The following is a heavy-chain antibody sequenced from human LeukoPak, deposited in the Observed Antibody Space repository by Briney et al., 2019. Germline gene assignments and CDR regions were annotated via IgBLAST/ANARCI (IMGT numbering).Heavy chain of an antibody. CDR2: IWSHGSDK. CDR3: ATDLAFCSGGACAY. J-gene: IGHJ4*02. D-gene: IGHD2-15*01. V-gene: IGHV3-30*02. Sequence: GGSLRLSCAASGFTFSTYGMHWVRQAPGKGLEWVPLIWSHGSDKYYVDSVRGRFTISRDNSKNTLYLQMNSLRPEDSAVYYCATDLAFCSGGACAYWGQGTLVTVSS. CDR1: GFTFSTYG.